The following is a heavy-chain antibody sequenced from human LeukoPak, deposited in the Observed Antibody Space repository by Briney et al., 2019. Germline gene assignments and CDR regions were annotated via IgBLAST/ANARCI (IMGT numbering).Heavy chain of an antibody. Sequence: GYIYHSGNTYYNPSLKSRVTISVDRSKSQFSLKLSSVTAADTAVYYCARAEEYSSSYYFDYWGQGTLVTVSS. D-gene: IGHD6-6*01. CDR2: IYHSGNT. CDR3: ARAEEYSSSYYFDY. V-gene: IGHV4-30-2*01. J-gene: IGHJ4*02.